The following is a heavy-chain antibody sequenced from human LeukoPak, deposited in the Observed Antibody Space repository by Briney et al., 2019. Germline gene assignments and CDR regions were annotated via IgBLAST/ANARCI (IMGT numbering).Heavy chain of an antibody. D-gene: IGHD6-13*01. CDR3: AKYSSSHPQYYYYGMDV. V-gene: IGHV3-30*18. CDR1: GFTFSSYG. Sequence: GGSLRLSCAASGFTFSSYGMHWVRQAPGKGLEWVAVISYDGSNKYYADSVKGRFTISRDNSKNTLYLQMNSLRAEDTAVYYCAKYSSSHPQYYYYGMDVWGQGTTVNVSS. J-gene: IGHJ6*02. CDR2: ISYDGSNK.